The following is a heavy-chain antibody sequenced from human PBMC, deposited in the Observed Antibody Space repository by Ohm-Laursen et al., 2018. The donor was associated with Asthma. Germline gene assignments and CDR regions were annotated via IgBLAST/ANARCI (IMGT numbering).Heavy chain of an antibody. CDR3: ARGNLEGLL. CDR1: GFNLSDYF. D-gene: IGHD1-1*01. V-gene: IGHV3-74*01. J-gene: IGHJ4*02. Sequence: SLRLSCTASGFNLSDYFLHWVRQGPGEGLVWISHLFPDGRRTNYADSVRGRFTISRDDAQNTVYLQMNSLRVDDTAVYYCARGNLEGLLWGQGTLVTVSS. CDR2: LFPDGRRT.